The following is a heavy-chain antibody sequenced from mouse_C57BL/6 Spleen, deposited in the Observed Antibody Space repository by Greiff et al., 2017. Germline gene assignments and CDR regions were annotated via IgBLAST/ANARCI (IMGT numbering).Heavy chain of an antibody. CDR2: ISYDGSN. D-gene: IGHD2-5*01. J-gene: IGHJ2*01. Sequence: EVQLQESGPGLVKPSQSLSLTCSVTGYSITSGYYWNWIRQFPGNKLEWMGYISYDGSNNYNPSLKNRISITRDTSKNQFFLKLNSVTTEDTATYYCATRPYYSNYEFDYWGQGTTLTVSS. CDR1: GYSITSGYY. CDR3: ATRPYYSNYEFDY. V-gene: IGHV3-6*01.